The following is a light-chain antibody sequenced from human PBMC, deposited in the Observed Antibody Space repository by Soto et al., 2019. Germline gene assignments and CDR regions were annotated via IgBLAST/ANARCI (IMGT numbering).Light chain of an antibody. J-gene: IGKJ1*01. Sequence: EIVLTQSPGTLSLSPGERATLSCRASQSVSSSYLAWYQQKPGQAPRLLIYGASSRATGIPDRFSGSGSGTDFTLTISRLEPEDFATYYGQQYNTWTFGQGTKVDIK. CDR3: QQYNTWT. CDR1: QSVSSSY. CDR2: GAS. V-gene: IGKV3-20*01.